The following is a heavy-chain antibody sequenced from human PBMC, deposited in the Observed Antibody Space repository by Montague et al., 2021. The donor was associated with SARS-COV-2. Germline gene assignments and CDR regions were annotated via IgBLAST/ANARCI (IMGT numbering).Heavy chain of an antibody. V-gene: IGHV6-1*01. CDR2: TYYRSKWYN. CDR1: GDSVSSNSAA. CDR3: ARDTRIQLWFDRDYYYGMDV. J-gene: IGHJ6*02. D-gene: IGHD5-18*01. Sequence: ISGDSVSSNSAAWNWIRQSPSRGLEWLGRTYYRSKWYNDYAVSVKSRITINPDTSKNQFSLQLNSVTPEDTAVYYCARDTRIQLWFDRDYYYGMDVWGQGTTVTVSS.